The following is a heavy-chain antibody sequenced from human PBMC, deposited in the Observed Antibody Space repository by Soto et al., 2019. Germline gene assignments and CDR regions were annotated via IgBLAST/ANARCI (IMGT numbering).Heavy chain of an antibody. V-gene: IGHV1-2*04. CDR3: ARDNTGYSYGYDYYYGMDV. D-gene: IGHD5-18*01. CDR1: GYIFTDYY. CDR2: INPNSGGT. J-gene: IGHJ6*02. Sequence: ASVKVSCKASGYIFTDYYMHWVRQAPGQGLEWMGWINPNSGGTNYAQKFQGWVTMTRDTSISTAYMELSRLRSDDTAVYYCARDNTGYSYGYDYYYGMDVWGQGTTVTVSS.